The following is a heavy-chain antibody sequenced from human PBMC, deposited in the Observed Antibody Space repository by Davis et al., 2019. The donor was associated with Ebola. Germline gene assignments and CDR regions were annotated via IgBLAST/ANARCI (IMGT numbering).Heavy chain of an antibody. J-gene: IGHJ4*02. CDR1: GFTFSNNW. V-gene: IGHV3-7*03. Sequence: PGGSLRLSCAASGFTFSNNWMAWVRQAPGKGLEWVANIKPDGSERHHVDSVKGRFTISRDNAKNSLYLQMNSLRAEDTAFYYCAGDVYASVDNWGQGTLVTVSS. D-gene: IGHD2-8*01. CDR2: IKPDGSER. CDR3: AGDVYASVDN.